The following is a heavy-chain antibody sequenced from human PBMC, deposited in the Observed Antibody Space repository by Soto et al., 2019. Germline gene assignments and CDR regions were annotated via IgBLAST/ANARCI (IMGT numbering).Heavy chain of an antibody. D-gene: IGHD3-10*02. J-gene: IGHJ4*02. CDR1: GFIFSNNG. CDR3: AIVRVADSPLDH. V-gene: IGHV3-30*05. Sequence: QVQLVESGGGVVQPGRSLTLSCEGSGFIFSNNGMHWVRQAPGKGLEWVAFMSYDGSAKFLADSVKGRFTISRDNSKSTLFLHMSSLRAEVTAMYYCAIVRVADSPLDHWGQGTLVTLSS. CDR2: MSYDGSAK.